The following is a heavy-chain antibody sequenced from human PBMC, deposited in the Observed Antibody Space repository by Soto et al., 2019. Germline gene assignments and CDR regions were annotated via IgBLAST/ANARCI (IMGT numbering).Heavy chain of an antibody. CDR3: ATNYGDYEAYYFDY. Sequence: QVQLVESGGGVVQPGRSLRLSCAASGFTFSSYGMHWVRQAPGKGLEWVAVIWYDGSNKYYADSVEGRFTISRDNSKNTLYLQMNSLRAEDTAGYYCATNYGDYEAYYFDYWGQGTLVTVSS. J-gene: IGHJ4*02. D-gene: IGHD4-17*01. CDR1: GFTFSSYG. V-gene: IGHV3-33*01. CDR2: IWYDGSNK.